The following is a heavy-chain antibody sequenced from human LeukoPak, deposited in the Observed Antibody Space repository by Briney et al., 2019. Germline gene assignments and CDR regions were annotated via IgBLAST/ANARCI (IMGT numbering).Heavy chain of an antibody. CDR1: GVSIPSGAYC. Sequence: PSQTLSLTCTVSGVSIPSGAYCLSWIRQHPGKGLEWLGHIYDSGSTYYNPSLMSRVTISVDTSKNQLSLKLRFVTAADTAVYYCASVGTTTHAFDFWGQGTMVTVSS. CDR2: IYDSGST. D-gene: IGHD1-26*01. J-gene: IGHJ3*01. V-gene: IGHV4-31*03. CDR3: ASVGTTTHAFDF.